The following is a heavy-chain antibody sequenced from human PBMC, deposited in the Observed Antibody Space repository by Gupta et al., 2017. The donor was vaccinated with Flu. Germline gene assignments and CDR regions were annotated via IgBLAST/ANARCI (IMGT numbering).Heavy chain of an antibody. D-gene: IGHD3-10*01. CDR2: IYTTGNT. V-gene: IGHV4-61*02. J-gene: IGHJ5*02. CDR3: ARVRWGYNYGSGSPSGWFDP. CDR1: GGSISSRDYY. Sequence: QVQLQESGPGLVKPSQTLSLTCTVSGGSISSRDYYWSWIRQPAGKGLEWIGRIYTTGNTNYNPSLKSRTTILMDTSKNQFSLKLNSMTAADTAVYYCARVRWGYNYGSGSPSGWFDPWGQGTLVIVSS.